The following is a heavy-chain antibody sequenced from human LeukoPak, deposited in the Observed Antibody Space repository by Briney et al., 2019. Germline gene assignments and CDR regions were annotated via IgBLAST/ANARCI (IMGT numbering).Heavy chain of an antibody. J-gene: IGHJ3*02. Sequence: GASVKVSCKASGYTFTGYYMHWVRQAPGQGLEWMGGIIPIFGTANYAQKFQGRVTITADESTSTAYMELSSLRSEDTAVYYCARDRGVLSIAAHDAFDIWGQGTMVTVSS. V-gene: IGHV1-69*13. CDR1: GYTFTGYY. D-gene: IGHD6-6*01. CDR2: IIPIFGTA. CDR3: ARDRGVLSIAAHDAFDI.